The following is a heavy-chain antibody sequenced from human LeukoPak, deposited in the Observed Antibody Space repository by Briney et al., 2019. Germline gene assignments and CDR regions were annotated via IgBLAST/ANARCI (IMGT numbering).Heavy chain of an antibody. CDR1: GLTFSSYA. J-gene: IGHJ4*02. D-gene: IGHD3-22*01. CDR2: ISYDGSNK. Sequence: PGGSLRLSCAASGLTFSSYAMHWVRQAPGKGLEWVAVISYDGSNKYYADSVKGRFTISRDNSKNTLYLQMNSLRAEDTAVYYCARDGSYYYDSSGYRLDYWGQGTLVTVSS. V-gene: IGHV3-30-3*01. CDR3: ARDGSYYYDSSGYRLDY.